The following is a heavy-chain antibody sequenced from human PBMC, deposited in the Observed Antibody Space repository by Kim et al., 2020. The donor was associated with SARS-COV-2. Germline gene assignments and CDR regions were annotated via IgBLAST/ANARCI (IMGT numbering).Heavy chain of an antibody. CDR1: GYTFDNYD. V-gene: IGHV1-2*02. D-gene: IGHD6-19*01. CDR2: INTKTGDP. J-gene: IGHJ4*02. CDR3: ARGRSRGWWVDY. Sequence: ASVKVSCKASGYTFDNYDMHWVRQAPGQGLEWMGWINTKTGDPEQAQEFQGRVVITLDTFVSTAYLELNSLRVDDTAVYYCARGRSRGWWVDYWGPGTLV.